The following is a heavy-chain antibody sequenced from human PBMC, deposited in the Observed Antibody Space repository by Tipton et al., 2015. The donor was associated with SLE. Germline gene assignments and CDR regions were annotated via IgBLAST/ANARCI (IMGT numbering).Heavy chain of an antibody. CDR1: GGSMSSYF. Sequence: TLSLTCTVSGGSMSSYFWSWIRQPPGKGLEWTGYIYYSGSTNYNPSLKSRVTISVDTSKNQFSLKLSSVTAADTAVYYCARGYVGALAFDIWGQGTMVTVSS. V-gene: IGHV4-59*01. CDR2: IYYSGST. J-gene: IGHJ3*02. CDR3: ARGYVGALAFDI. D-gene: IGHD1-26*01.